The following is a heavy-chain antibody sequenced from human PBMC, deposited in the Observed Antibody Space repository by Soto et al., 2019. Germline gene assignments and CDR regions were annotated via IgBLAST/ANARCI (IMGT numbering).Heavy chain of an antibody. CDR2: ISGSGDST. V-gene: IGHV3-23*01. CDR1: GFTFSSYA. J-gene: IGHJ4*02. CDR3: ARRGSGSYYDY. D-gene: IGHD1-26*01. Sequence: EVQLLESGGGLVQPGGSLRLSCAASGFTFSSYAMSWVRQAPGKGLEWVSVISGSGDSTYYADSVKGRFTISRDNSKSTLYLQMNSLRAEDTAVYYCARRGSGSYYDYGGQGTLVTVSS.